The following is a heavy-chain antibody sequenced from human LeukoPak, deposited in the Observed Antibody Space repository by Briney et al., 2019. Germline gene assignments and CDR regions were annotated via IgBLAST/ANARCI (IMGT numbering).Heavy chain of an antibody. D-gene: IGHD5-18*01. Sequence: ASVKVSCKASGYAFTSYDINWVRQATGQGLEWMGWMNPNSGNTGYAQKFQGRVTMTRNTSISTAYVELSSLRSEDTAVYYCARLESLWPRGGGQDYWGQGTLVTVSS. J-gene: IGHJ4*02. CDR1: GYAFTSYD. CDR2: MNPNSGNT. V-gene: IGHV1-8*01. CDR3: ARLESLWPRGGGQDY.